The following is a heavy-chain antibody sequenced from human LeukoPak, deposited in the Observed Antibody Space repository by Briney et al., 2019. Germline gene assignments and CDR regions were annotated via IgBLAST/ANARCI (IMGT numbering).Heavy chain of an antibody. D-gene: IGHD3-9*01. Sequence: PGGSLRLSCAASGFTFSSYAMHWVRQAPGKGLEYVSAISSDGGSTYYANSVKGRFTISRDGSKNTLYLQMNSLRVEDTAVYYCAKGGGYDILTGWYYYYMDVWGKGTTVTISS. CDR1: GFTFSSYA. CDR3: AKGGGYDILTGWYYYYMDV. J-gene: IGHJ6*03. V-gene: IGHV3-64*01. CDR2: ISSDGGST.